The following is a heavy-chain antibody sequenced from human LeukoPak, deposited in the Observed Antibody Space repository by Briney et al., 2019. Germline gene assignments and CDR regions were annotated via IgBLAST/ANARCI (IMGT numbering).Heavy chain of an antibody. CDR2: ISTSGST. CDR3: ARGSYYGSGTTKSAFDI. V-gene: IGHV4-4*07. CDR1: GASISSYY. Sequence: SETLSLTCTVSGASISSYYWSWIRQPAGKGLEWVGRISTSGSTNYNPSLKGRVTVSLDTSKNQSSLKLNSVTGADTAMYYCARGSYYGSGTTKSAFDIWGQGTMVTVSS. D-gene: IGHD3-10*01. J-gene: IGHJ3*02.